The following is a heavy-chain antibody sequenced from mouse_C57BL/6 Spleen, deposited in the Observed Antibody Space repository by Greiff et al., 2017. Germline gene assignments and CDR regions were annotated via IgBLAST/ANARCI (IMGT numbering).Heavy chain of an antibody. CDR3: AREFYYYGSSYDYFDY. Sequence: QVQLKASGPELVKPGASVKISCKASGYAFSSSWMNWVKQRPGKGLEWIGRIYPGDGDPNYNGKFKGKATLTADKSSSTAYMQLSSLTSEDSAVYFCAREFYYYGSSYDYFDYWGQGTTLTVSS. V-gene: IGHV1-82*01. CDR2: IYPGDGDP. CDR1: GYAFSSSW. D-gene: IGHD1-1*01. J-gene: IGHJ2*01.